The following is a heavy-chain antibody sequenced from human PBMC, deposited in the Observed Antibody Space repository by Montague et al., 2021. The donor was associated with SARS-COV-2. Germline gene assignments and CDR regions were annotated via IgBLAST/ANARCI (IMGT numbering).Heavy chain of an antibody. D-gene: IGHD3-10*01. CDR1: GGSFSTYS. Sequence: SETLSLTCAVHGGSFSTYSWNWIRQPPGKGLEWIGEIHHGGSTNYNPSLKSRVTISADTSKNQFSPKLTSVAAADTAVYYCARPGDGVVPSPILGVGPYYSYYYMDVWGKGTTVTVSS. CDR3: ARPGDGVVPSPILGVGPYYSYYYMDV. V-gene: IGHV4-34*01. J-gene: IGHJ6*03. CDR2: IHHGGST.